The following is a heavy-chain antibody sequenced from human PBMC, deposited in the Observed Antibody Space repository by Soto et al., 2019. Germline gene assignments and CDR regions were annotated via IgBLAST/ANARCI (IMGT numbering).Heavy chain of an antibody. V-gene: IGHV1-18*04. CDR3: ARKERGVYCSGGSCYPDPYYYGMDV. D-gene: IGHD2-15*01. J-gene: IGHJ6*02. Sequence: AAVKVSCKASGYTFTSYGISWVRQAPGQGLEWMGWISAYNGNTNYAQKLQGRVTMTTDTSTSTAYMELRSLRSDDTAVYYCARKERGVYCSGGSCYPDPYYYGMDVWGQGTTVTVSS. CDR1: GYTFTSYG. CDR2: ISAYNGNT.